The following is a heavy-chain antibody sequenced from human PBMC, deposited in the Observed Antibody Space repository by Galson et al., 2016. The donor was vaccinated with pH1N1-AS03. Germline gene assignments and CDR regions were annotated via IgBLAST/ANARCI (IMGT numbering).Heavy chain of an antibody. D-gene: IGHD5-24*01. CDR1: GYTFTNYF. CDR3: ARTPAEMATISFDY. J-gene: IGHJ4*02. CDR2: INPSGGTT. V-gene: IGHV1-46*01. Sequence: SVKVSCKASGYTFTNYFMHWVRQAPGQGLEWMGAINPSGGTTRYAQKFQGRVTMTRDTSTSTVYMELSRLRSADTAVYYCARTPAEMATISFDYWGQGTLVTVSS.